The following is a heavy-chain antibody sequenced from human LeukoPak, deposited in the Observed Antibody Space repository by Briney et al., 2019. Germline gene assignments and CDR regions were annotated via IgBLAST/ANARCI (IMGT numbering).Heavy chain of an antibody. CDR3: ARGGGRGCSGGSCPYGLDV. CDR1: GFTFSNYA. CDR2: ISYDGTNK. V-gene: IGHV3-30-3*01. Sequence: PGRSLRLSCAASGFTFSNYAMHWVRQAPGKGLEWVAVISYDGTNKYYADSVKGRYTISRDNSKNTLYLQVNSLRSEDTAVYYCARGGGRGCSGGSCPYGLDVWGQGTTVTVSS. D-gene: IGHD2-15*01. J-gene: IGHJ6*02.